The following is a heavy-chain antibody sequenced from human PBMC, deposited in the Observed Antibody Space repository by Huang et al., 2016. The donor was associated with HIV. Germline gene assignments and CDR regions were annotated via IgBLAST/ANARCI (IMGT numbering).Heavy chain of an antibody. Sequence: QVQLVQSGAEVKKPGASVKVSCKASGYTFTSYYMHGVRQAPGQGLEWMGIINPSGGRTSDAQKFQGRVTMTRDTSTSTVYMELSSLRSEDTAVYYCAREPTRDYYYYYGMDVWGQGTTVTVSS. CDR3: AREPTRDYYYYYGMDV. CDR1: GYTFTSYY. V-gene: IGHV1-46*01. CDR2: INPSGGRT. J-gene: IGHJ6*02.